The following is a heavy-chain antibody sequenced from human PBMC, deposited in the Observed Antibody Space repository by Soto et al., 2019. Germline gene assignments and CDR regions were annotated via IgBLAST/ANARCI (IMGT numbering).Heavy chain of an antibody. Sequence: QVQLVESGGGVVQPGRSLRLSCAASGFIFSSYDMHWVRQAPGKGLEWVAFISYDGSNKYYADSVKGRFTISRDNSKNTLYLQMNSLRAEDTAMYYCAKDLTSVAYDAFDIWGHGTMVTVSS. CDR2: ISYDGSNK. CDR3: AKDLTSVAYDAFDI. V-gene: IGHV3-30*18. D-gene: IGHD3-16*01. J-gene: IGHJ3*02. CDR1: GFIFSSYD.